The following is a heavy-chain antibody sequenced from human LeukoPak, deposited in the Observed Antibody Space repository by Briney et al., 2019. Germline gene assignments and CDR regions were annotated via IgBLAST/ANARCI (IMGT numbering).Heavy chain of an antibody. D-gene: IGHD1-26*01. CDR3: AKDKYREGIVGATTDY. J-gene: IGHJ4*02. V-gene: IGHV3-30*18. Sequence: PGGSLRLSCAASGFTFSSYGMHWVRQAPGKGLEWVAVISYDGSNKYYADSVKGRFTISRDNSKNTLYLQMNSLRAEDTAVYYCAKDKYREGIVGATTDYWGQGTLVTVSS. CDR2: ISYDGSNK. CDR1: GFTFSSYG.